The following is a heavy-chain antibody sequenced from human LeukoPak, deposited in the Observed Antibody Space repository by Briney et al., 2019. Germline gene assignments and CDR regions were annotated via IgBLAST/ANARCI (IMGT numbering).Heavy chain of an antibody. V-gene: IGHV3-30*04. Sequence: PGRSLRLSCAASGFTFSSYVMHWVRQAPGKGLEWVTFIHYDGSKKYYADSVKGRFTISRDNSKNTLYLEMNSLRAEDTAVYYCAKDIGSYYDYWGQGILVTVSS. CDR2: IHYDGSKK. D-gene: IGHD3-10*01. J-gene: IGHJ4*02. CDR3: AKDIGSYYDY. CDR1: GFTFSSYV.